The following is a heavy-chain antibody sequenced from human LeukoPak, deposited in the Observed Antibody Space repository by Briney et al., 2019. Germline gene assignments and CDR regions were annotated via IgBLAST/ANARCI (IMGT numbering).Heavy chain of an antibody. CDR2: IGNAGRTI. Sequence: GGSLRLSCAASGFRFSSYEMNWVRQAPGRGLEWVSYIGNAGRTIYYVDSVKGRFTVSRDNAKNSLYLQMNSLRAEDTAIYYCVRGDRYFFDYWGQGTLVTVS. V-gene: IGHV3-48*03. CDR3: VRGDRYFFDY. D-gene: IGHD1-14*01. CDR1: GFRFSSYE. J-gene: IGHJ4*02.